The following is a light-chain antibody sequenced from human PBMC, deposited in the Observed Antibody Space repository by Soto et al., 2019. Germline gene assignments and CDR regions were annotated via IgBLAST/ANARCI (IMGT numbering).Light chain of an antibody. CDR2: DAS. V-gene: IGKV3-11*01. J-gene: IGKJ2*01. Sequence: EILLTQSPSTLSLSPGERATISCRASQSVSSYLAWYQQKPGQAPRLLIYDASNRATGIPSRFSGSGSGTDFTLTISSLEPEDFEVYYCQQRSNWPLMYTFGQGTKLEIK. CDR1: QSVSSY. CDR3: QQRSNWPLMYT.